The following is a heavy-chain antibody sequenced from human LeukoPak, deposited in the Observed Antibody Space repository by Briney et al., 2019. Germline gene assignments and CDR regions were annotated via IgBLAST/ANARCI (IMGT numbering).Heavy chain of an antibody. CDR3: ARDKNRCCSGGSGSDAVDI. D-gene: IGHD2-15*01. V-gene: IGHV3-7*01. Sequence: GGSLRLSCAAPGFTLSSYLMSWVRQALGKGLEWVANIKQDGGEKYSVGSVKGRFTISRDNAKNSLYLQMNSLRAEDTAVYYCARDKNRCCSGGSGSDAVDIWGQGTMVTVSS. CDR1: GFTLSSYL. J-gene: IGHJ3*02. CDR2: IKQDGGEK.